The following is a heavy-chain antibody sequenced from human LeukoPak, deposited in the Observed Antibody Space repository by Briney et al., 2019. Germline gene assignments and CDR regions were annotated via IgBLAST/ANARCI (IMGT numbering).Heavy chain of an antibody. J-gene: IGHJ5*02. CDR1: GGSFSGYY. V-gene: IGHV4-34*01. Sequence: SETLSLTCAVYGGSFSGYYWSWIRQPPGKGLEWIGEINHSGSTNYNPSLKSRVTISVDTSKNQFSLKLSSVTAADTAVYHCARQRYNWNERRRSGWFDPWGQGTLVTVSS. CDR2: INHSGST. D-gene: IGHD1-1*01. CDR3: ARQRYNWNERRRSGWFDP.